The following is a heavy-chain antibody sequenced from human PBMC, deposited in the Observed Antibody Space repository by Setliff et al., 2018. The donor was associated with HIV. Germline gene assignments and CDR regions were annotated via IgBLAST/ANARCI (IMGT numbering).Heavy chain of an antibody. Sequence: SETLSLTCTVSGGSISSYYWSWIRQPAGKGLEWIGRIYTSGSTNYNPSLKSRVAMTRDTSISTAYMELSSLRSDDTAVYYCARVGEFGSGSYEAYWGQETLVTVSS. CDR3: ARVGEFGSGSYEAY. CDR2: IYTSGST. V-gene: IGHV4-4*07. D-gene: IGHD3-10*01. J-gene: IGHJ4*02. CDR1: GGSISSYY.